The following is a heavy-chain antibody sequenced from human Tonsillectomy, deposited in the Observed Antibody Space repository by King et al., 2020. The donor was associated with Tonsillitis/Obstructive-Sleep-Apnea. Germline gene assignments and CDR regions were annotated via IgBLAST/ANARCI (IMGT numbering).Heavy chain of an antibody. CDR1: VGTFSSYA. D-gene: IGHD3-10*01. CDR2: IIPIFGTA. V-gene: IGHV1-69*01. J-gene: IGHJ4*02. Sequence: VQLVESGAEVKKPGSSVKVSCKASVGTFSSYAISWVRQAPGQGLEWMGGIIPIFGTANYAQKFQGRVTITADESTSTAYMELSSLRSEDTAVYYCATPEKSCSAFDYWGQGTLVTVSS. CDR3: ATPEKSCSAFDY.